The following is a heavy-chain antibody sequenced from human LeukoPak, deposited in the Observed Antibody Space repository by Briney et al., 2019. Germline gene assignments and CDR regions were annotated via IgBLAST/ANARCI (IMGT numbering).Heavy chain of an antibody. D-gene: IGHD6-19*01. CDR3: ARARSGWSFDY. CDR1: GGSFRGYY. V-gene: IGHV4-34*01. CDR2: INHRGST. J-gene: IGHJ4*02. Sequence: SETLSLTCAVYGGSFRGYYWSWIRQPPGKGLEWIGEINHRGSTKYNPSLKSRVTISVDTSKNQFSLNLRSATAADTAVYYCARARSGWSFDYWGQGTLVTVSS.